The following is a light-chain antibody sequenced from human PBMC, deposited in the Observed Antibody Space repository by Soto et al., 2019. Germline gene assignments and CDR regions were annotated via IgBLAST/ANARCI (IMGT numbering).Light chain of an antibody. V-gene: IGKV2-28*01. Sequence: EIVMTQSPLSLPVTPGEPASISCRSSQSLLHSNGYNFLNWYLQKPGQSPQLLIFLGSNRVSGVPDRFSGSGSGTDFTLKISRVEAEDVGVYYCMQALQTWTFGQGTKVEIK. CDR1: QSLLHSNGYNF. CDR3: MQALQTWT. CDR2: LGS. J-gene: IGKJ1*01.